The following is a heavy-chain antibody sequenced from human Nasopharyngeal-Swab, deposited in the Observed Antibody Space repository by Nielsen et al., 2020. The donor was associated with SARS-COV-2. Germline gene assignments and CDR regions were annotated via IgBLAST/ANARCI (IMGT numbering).Heavy chain of an antibody. CDR1: VFSLSTSAMS. D-gene: IGHD2-2*02. CDR2: IDWDDDK. J-gene: IGHJ6*02. CDR3: ARYIPTGGMDV. V-gene: IGHV2-70*11. Sequence: SGPTLVTPTHTLTLTCTFSVFSLSTSAMSVSWILQPPGKALEWLARIDWDDDKYYSTSLKTRLTISKDTSKNQVVLTMTNMDPVDTATYYCARYIPTGGMDVWGQGTTVTVSS.